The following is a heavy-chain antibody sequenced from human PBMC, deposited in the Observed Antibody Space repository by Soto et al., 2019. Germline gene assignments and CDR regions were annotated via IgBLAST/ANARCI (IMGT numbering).Heavy chain of an antibody. CDR1: GGSGSGGSYC. D-gene: IGHD3-3*01. Sequence: PSETLSLTCTVAGGSGSGGSYCWSWIRQPPGKGLEWIGYIYYSGSTNYNPSLSSRVTISLDTSKNQFSLKLSSVTAADTAVYYCAREFWSGYYRGNWFDPWGQGTLVTVSS. CDR2: IYYSGST. J-gene: IGHJ5*02. CDR3: AREFWSGYYRGNWFDP. V-gene: IGHV4-61*01.